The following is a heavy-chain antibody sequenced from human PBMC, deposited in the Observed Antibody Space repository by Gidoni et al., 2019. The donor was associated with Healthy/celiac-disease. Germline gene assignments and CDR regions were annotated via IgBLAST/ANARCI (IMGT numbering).Heavy chain of an antibody. CDR3: ASSPSGWYAPLWDY. Sequence: QVPLVQSGPEVKKPGASVKVSCTASGYTFTSYGISWVRQAPGQGLEWMGWISAYNGNTNYAQKLQGRVTMTTDTSTSTAYMELRSLRSDDTAVYYCASSPSGWYAPLWDYWGQGTLVTVSS. V-gene: IGHV1-18*01. CDR1: GYTFTSYG. D-gene: IGHD6-19*01. CDR2: ISAYNGNT. J-gene: IGHJ4*02.